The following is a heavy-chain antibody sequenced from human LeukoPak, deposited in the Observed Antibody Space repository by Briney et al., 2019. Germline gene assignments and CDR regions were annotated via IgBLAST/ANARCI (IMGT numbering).Heavy chain of an antibody. V-gene: IGHV4-30-2*01. J-gene: IGHJ5*02. Sequence: SETLSLTCTVSGGSISSGGYYWSWIRQPPGKGLEWIGYIYHSGSTYYNPSLKSRVTISVDRSKNQFSLKLSSVTAADTAVYYCARERELPGQLREGFDPWGQGTLVTVSS. D-gene: IGHD1-26*01. CDR1: GGSISSGGYY. CDR2: IYHSGST. CDR3: ARERELPGQLREGFDP.